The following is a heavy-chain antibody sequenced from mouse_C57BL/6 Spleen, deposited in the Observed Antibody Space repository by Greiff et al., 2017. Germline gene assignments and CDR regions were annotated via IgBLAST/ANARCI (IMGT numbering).Heavy chain of an antibody. V-gene: IGHV1-80*01. Sequence: VQLQQSGAELVKPGASVKISCKASGYAFSSYWMNWVKQRPGQGLEWIGQIDPVDGDTNYNGKFKGKAPLTVDKSSSTAYMQHIGLTSEDSAVYYGARVLIYYDYGWYFDVWGTGTTVTVSS. CDR1: GYAFSSYW. J-gene: IGHJ1*03. CDR3: ARVLIYYDYGWYFDV. CDR2: IDPVDGDT. D-gene: IGHD2-4*01.